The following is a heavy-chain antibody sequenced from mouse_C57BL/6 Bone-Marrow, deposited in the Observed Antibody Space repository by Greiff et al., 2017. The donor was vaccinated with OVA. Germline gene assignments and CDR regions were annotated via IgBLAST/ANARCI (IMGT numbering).Heavy chain of an antibody. CDR1: GFTFSSYA. CDR2: ISDGGSYT. Sequence: DVQLVASWGGLVKPGGSLKLSCAASGFTFSSYAMSWVRQTPEKRLEWVATISDGGSYTYYPDNVKGRFTISRDNAKNHLYLQMSHLKSEDTAMYYCARDRKFAYWGQGTLVTVSA. J-gene: IGHJ3*01. CDR3: ARDRKFAY. V-gene: IGHV5-4*01.